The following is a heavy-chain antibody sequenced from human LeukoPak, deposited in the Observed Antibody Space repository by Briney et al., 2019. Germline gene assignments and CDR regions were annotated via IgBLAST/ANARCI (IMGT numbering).Heavy chain of an antibody. CDR1: GYTLTGYY. Sequence: ASVKVSCKASGYTLTGYYLHWVRRAPGQGLEWMGLINPKSGGTKYAQKFEGGVSMTWDTSISTAYMELRRLRSDDTAVYYCARDGGGGDLRVDYWGQGTLVTVSS. J-gene: IGHJ4*02. CDR3: ARDGGGGDLRVDY. CDR2: INPKSGGT. D-gene: IGHD4-17*01. V-gene: IGHV1-2*02.